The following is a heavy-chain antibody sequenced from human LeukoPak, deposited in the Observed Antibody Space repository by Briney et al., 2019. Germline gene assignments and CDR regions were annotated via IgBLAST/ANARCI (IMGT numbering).Heavy chain of an antibody. Sequence: PGGPLRLSFEASGFTFSSYGLNGVGRPPAKGLEGVDFIGKEGIIKYYADSGKGRFTISRDNSKNTLYLQMNSLRAEGTAVYYCAKDRGRWCSSTSCWALDYWGQGTLVTVSS. J-gene: IGHJ4*02. D-gene: IGHD2-2*01. CDR3: AKDRGRWCSSTSCWALDY. V-gene: IGHV3-30*02. CDR2: IGKEGIIK. CDR1: GFTFSSYG.